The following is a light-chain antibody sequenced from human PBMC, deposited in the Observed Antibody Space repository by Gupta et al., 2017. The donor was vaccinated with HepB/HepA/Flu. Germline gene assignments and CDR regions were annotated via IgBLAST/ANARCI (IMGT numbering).Light chain of an antibody. CDR2: EVS. J-gene: IGLJ3*02. CDR3: CSYAGSYTVV. V-gene: IGLV2-23*02. CDR1: SSDVGSYNL. Sequence: SALTQPASVSRSPGQSTTISCTGTSSDVGSYNLVSWYQHHPGKAPKLMIYEVSKRPSGVSNRFSGSKSGNTASLTISGLQAEDEADYYCCSYAGSYTVVFGGGTKLTVL.